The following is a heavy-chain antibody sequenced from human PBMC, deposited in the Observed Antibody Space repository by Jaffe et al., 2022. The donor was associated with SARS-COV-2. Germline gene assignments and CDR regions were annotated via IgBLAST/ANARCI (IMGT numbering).Heavy chain of an antibody. CDR2: IFPGDSHT. J-gene: IGHJ4*02. CDR1: GYSFTSYW. CDR3: ARSGRRDGYDYNY. D-gene: IGHD5-12*01. V-gene: IGHV5-51*01. Sequence: EVQLVQSGAEVKKPGDSLKISCKAFGYSFTSYWVAWVRQMPGKGPEWMGTIFPGDSHTRYSPSFEGQVTISADKSINTAYLQWKTLKASDTAIYYCARSGRRDGYDYNYWGQGTLVTVSS.